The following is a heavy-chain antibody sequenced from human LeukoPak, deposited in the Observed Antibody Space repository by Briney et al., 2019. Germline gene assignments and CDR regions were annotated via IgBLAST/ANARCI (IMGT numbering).Heavy chain of an antibody. CDR2: IYYSGST. CDR1: GGSISSGDYY. J-gene: IGHJ5*02. CDR3: ARLRGGVVVTAIGWFDP. D-gene: IGHD2-21*02. Sequence: SQTLSLTCTVSGGSISSGDYYWSWIRQPPGKGLEWIGYIYYSGSTYYNPSLKSRVTISVDTSKNQFSLKLSSVTAADTAVYYCARLRGGVVVTAIGWFDPWGQGTLVTVSS. V-gene: IGHV4-30-4*01.